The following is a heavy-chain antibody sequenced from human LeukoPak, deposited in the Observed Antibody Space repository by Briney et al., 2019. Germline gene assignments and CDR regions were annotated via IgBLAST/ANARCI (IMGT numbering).Heavy chain of an antibody. CDR2: IRYDGSNK. CDR3: ARDQASGSYYKDYFDY. D-gene: IGHD1-26*01. J-gene: IGHJ4*02. V-gene: IGHV3-30*02. Sequence: GSLRLSCAASGFTFSSYGMHWVRQAPGKGLEWVAFIRYDGSNKYYADSVKGRFTISRDNSKNTLYLQMNSLRAEDTAVYYCARDQASGSYYKDYFDYWGQGTLVTVSS. CDR1: GFTFSSYG.